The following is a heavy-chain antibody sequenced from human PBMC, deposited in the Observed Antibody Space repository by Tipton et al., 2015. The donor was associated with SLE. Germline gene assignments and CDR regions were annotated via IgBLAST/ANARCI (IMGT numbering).Heavy chain of an antibody. Sequence: GSLRLSCAASGFTFSSYGMHWVRQAPSKGLEWVAFIRYDGSNKYYADSVKGRFTISRDNSKNTLYLQMNSLRAEDTAVYYCAKDLGDYGGMGNYFDYWGQGTLVTVSS. J-gene: IGHJ4*02. CDR1: GFTFSSYG. CDR2: IRYDGSNK. V-gene: IGHV3-30*02. D-gene: IGHD4-23*01. CDR3: AKDLGDYGGMGNYFDY.